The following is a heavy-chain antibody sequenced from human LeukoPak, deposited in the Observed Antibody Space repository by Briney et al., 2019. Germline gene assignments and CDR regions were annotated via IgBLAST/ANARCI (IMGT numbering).Heavy chain of an antibody. D-gene: IGHD6-19*01. CDR2: IYYRGST. Sequence: SETLSLTCTVSGGSISSYYWSWIRQPPGKGLEWIGYIYYRGSTNYNPSLKSRVTISVDTSKNQFSLKLSSVTAADTAVYYCARSSSAGRRWFDPWGQGTLVTVSS. J-gene: IGHJ5*02. CDR3: ARSSSAGRRWFDP. V-gene: IGHV4-59*01. CDR1: GGSISSYY.